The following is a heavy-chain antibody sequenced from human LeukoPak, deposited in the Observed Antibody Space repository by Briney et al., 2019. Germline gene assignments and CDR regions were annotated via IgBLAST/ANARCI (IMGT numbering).Heavy chain of an antibody. CDR2: IITILGIA. Sequence: RASVRVSCTASGGTFSSYTISWVRQAPGQGLEWMGRIITILGIANYAQKFQGRVTITADKSTSTAYMELSSLRSEDTAVYYCARDLGRNYYDSSKFDYWGQGTLVTVSS. CDR3: ARDLGRNYYDSSKFDY. D-gene: IGHD3-22*01. V-gene: IGHV1-69*04. CDR1: GGTFSSYT. J-gene: IGHJ4*02.